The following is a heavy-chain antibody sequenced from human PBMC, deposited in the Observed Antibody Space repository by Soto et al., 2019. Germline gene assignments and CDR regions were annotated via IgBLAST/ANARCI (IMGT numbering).Heavy chain of an antibody. V-gene: IGHV4-59*08. CDR3: ARQFPNDY. Sequence: QVQLQESGPGLVKPSETLSLTCTVSGGSISSYYWSWIRQPPGKGLEWIGYIYYSGSTNYNPSLKSRVTISVDTSKNQFSLKLSSVTAADTAVYYCARQFPNDYLGQGTLVTVSS. CDR1: GGSISSYY. J-gene: IGHJ4*02. CDR2: IYYSGST.